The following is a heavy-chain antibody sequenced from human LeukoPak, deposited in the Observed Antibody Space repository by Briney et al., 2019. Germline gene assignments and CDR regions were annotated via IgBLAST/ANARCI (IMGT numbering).Heavy chain of an antibody. Sequence: ASVKVSCKASGGTFSSYAISWVRQAPGQGLEWMGGIIPIFGTANYAQKFQGRVTITADESTSTAYMELSSLRSEDTAVYYCARDRTGVAAPSYFDYWGQGTLVTVSS. CDR1: GGTFSSYA. CDR2: IIPIFGTA. D-gene: IGHD6-6*01. V-gene: IGHV1-69*13. CDR3: ARDRTGVAAPSYFDY. J-gene: IGHJ4*02.